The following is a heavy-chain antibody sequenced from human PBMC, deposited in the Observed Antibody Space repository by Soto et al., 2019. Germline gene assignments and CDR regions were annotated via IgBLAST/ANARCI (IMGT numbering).Heavy chain of an antibody. J-gene: IGHJ4*02. Sequence: QVQLVESGGGVVQPGRSLRLSCAASGFTFSDYPMYWVRQAPGKGLDWVALISFDGKTEYYAGSVKGRFAISRDNSKNTLKLQMNTLRVEDTAVYYCAGIYSYDSNGYYPVESWGQGTLVTVST. CDR2: ISFDGKTE. CDR3: AGIYSYDSNGYYPVES. D-gene: IGHD3-22*01. V-gene: IGHV3-30*09. CDR1: GFTFSDYP.